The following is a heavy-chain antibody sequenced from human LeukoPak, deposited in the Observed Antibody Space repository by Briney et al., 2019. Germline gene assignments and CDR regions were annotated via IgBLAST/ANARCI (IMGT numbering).Heavy chain of an antibody. CDR3: ARKRWFDP. D-gene: IGHD5-24*01. J-gene: IGHJ5*02. CDR1: GGSFSGYY. CDR2: INHSGST. V-gene: IGHV4-34*01. Sequence: SETLSLTCAVYGGSFSGYYWSWIRQPPGKGLEWIGEINHSGSTDYNPSLKSRVTISVDTSKNQFSLKLSSVTAADTAVYYCARKRWFDPWGQGTLVTVSS.